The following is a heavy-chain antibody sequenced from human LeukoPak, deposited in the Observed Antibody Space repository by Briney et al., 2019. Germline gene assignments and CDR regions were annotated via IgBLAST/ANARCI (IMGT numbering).Heavy chain of an antibody. J-gene: IGHJ6*02. V-gene: IGHV1-69*13. CDR1: GGTFSSYA. Sequence: ASVKVSCKASGGTFSSYAISWVRQAPGQGLEWMGGIIPIFGTANYAQKFQGRVTITADESTSTAYMELSSLRSEDTAVYYCARKLPQISSSWSNYYYGMDVWGQGTTVTVSS. D-gene: IGHD6-13*01. CDR3: ARKLPQISSSWSNYYYGMDV. CDR2: IIPIFGTA.